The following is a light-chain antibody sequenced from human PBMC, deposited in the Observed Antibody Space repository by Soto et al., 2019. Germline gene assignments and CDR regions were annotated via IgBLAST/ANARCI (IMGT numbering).Light chain of an antibody. V-gene: IGKV1-6*01. CDR2: AQD. CDR1: QNISNY. Sequence: AIQMTQSHSAQSASVGDRVIITCRASQNISNYVAWYQQQTGKAHKLLIYAQDTLQSGVPSRFSGSGSGTDFTLTISRLKTEDFATYYCKQDHNSFRTVGQGTKGDIK. J-gene: IGKJ1*01. CDR3: KQDHNSFRT.